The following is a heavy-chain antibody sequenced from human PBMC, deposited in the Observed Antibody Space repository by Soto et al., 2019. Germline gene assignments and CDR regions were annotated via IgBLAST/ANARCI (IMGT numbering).Heavy chain of an antibody. Sequence: PXETLSLTCAVSGGSVSSSSSYWGWIRQPPGKGLEWIGNIYYSGSTYYNPSLKSRVTISVDTSKNQFSLKLSSVTAADTAVYYCARLGGITGYSSAWYKFEHWGQGTLVTVSS. J-gene: IGHJ4*02. D-gene: IGHD6-19*01. CDR2: IYYSGST. CDR1: GGSVSSSSSY. V-gene: IGHV4-39*01. CDR3: ARLGGITGYSSAWYKFEH.